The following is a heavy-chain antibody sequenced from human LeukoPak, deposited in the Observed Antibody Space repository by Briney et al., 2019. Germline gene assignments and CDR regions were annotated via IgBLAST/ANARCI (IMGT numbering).Heavy chain of an antibody. CDR2: LSGSGDRT. V-gene: IGHV3-23*01. Sequence: PGRSLRLSCAASGFTFDDYAMHWVRQAPGKGLEWVSALSGSGDRTFYVDSVKGRFTVSRDNSKNTLYLQMDSLRVDDTALYYCARGGTNYYYMDVWGNGTTVTVSS. J-gene: IGHJ6*03. CDR3: ARGGTNYYYMDV. CDR1: GFTFDDYA.